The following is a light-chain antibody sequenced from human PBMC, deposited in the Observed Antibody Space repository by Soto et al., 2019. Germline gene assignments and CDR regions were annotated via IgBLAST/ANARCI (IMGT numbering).Light chain of an antibody. J-gene: IGLJ3*02. V-gene: IGLV2-11*01. CDR3: CSYAGTHTFGV. CDR1: SSDFVGYNF. Sequence: QSVLTQPRSVSGSPGQSVSISCTGTSSDFVGYNFVSWYQHHPGKAPKLMIFDVTKRPSGVPDRFSGSKSGNTAFLTISGLQAEDEADYYCCSYAGTHTFGVFGGGTKLTVL. CDR2: DVT.